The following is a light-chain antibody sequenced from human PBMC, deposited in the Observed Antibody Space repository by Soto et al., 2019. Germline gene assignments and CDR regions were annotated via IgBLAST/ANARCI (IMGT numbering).Light chain of an antibody. CDR2: AAS. J-gene: IGKJ5*01. V-gene: IGKV1-9*01. Sequence: DIQLTQSPSFLSASVGDRVTITCRASQGIGTYLAWYQQKPGKAPNLLIYAASTLQSGVPSRFSGSGSGTEFTLTISSLQPEDFATYSCQQLNSYTFGQATRLEIK. CDR3: QQLNSYT. CDR1: QGIGTY.